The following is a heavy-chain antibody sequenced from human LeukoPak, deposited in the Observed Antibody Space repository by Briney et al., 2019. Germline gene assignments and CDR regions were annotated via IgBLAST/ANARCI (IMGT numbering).Heavy chain of an antibody. CDR1: GFTFSSYW. D-gene: IGHD5-18*01. CDR2: VKQDGSEK. V-gene: IGHV3-7*01. CDR3: AREYSYGYFDY. J-gene: IGHJ4*02. Sequence: PGGSLRLSCAASGFTFSSYWMSWVRQAPGKGLEWVANVKQDGSEKYYVDSVKGRFTISRDNAKNSLYLQMNSLRAEDTAVYYCAREYSYGYFDYWGQGTLVTVSS.